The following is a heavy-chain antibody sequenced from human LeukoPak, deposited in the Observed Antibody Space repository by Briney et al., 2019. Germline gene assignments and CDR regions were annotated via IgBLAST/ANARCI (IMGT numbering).Heavy chain of an antibody. Sequence: SETLSLTCTVSGGSISSYYWSWIRQPPGKGLEWIGYIYYSGSTNYNPSLKSRVTLSVDTSKNQFSLKLSSVTAADTAVYYCARHGDLSWYYFDYWGQGTLVTVSS. V-gene: IGHV4-59*08. CDR3: ARHGDLSWYYFDY. J-gene: IGHJ4*02. D-gene: IGHD7-27*01. CDR2: IYYSGST. CDR1: GGSISSYY.